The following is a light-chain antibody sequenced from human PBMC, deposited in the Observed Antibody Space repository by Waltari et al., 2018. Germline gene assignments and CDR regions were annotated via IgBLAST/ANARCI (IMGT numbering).Light chain of an antibody. Sequence: DIVMTQSPDSLAVSLGERATIHCKSRQSIFYNSNNKNYLAWYQQKPGQPPKLLIYWASTRESGVPDRFSGSGSGTDFTLTISSLQAEDVAVYCCQQYYSIPITFGQGTRLEIK. CDR2: WAS. V-gene: IGKV4-1*01. CDR3: QQYYSIPIT. CDR1: QSIFYNSNNKNY. J-gene: IGKJ5*01.